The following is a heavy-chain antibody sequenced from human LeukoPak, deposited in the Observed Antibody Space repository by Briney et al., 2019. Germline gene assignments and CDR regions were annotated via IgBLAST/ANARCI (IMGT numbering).Heavy chain of an antibody. D-gene: IGHD2-21*01. CDR1: GFSASTNY. Sequence: GGSLTPSRAASGFSASTNYMNWVRPAPRKGLEWVSILYSGSDTYYSDSVKGRLPIPREDSKNIPLRNMTSLKAEETAIYYCARVGDHFHWFLDLWGRGTLVGVSS. CDR3: ARVGDHFHWFLDL. V-gene: IGHV3-53*01. CDR2: LYSGSDT. J-gene: IGHJ2*01.